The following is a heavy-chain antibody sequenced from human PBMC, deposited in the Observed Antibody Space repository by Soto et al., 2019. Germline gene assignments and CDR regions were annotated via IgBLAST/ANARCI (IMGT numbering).Heavy chain of an antibody. J-gene: IGHJ3*02. Sequence: QLHLVQSGAVVKKPGASVTVSCSASGYPVTAYYMHWVRQAPGRGLEWMGGINPATGAAKYTQTFQGRVTMTRDTPTSTVFMELSGLTSEDTAVFYWAGGGGVGVAGSAAFDMWGQGTLVTVSS. V-gene: IGHV1-2*02. CDR2: INPATGAA. CDR3: AGGGGVGVAGSAAFDM. CDR1: GYPVTAYY. D-gene: IGHD3-3*01.